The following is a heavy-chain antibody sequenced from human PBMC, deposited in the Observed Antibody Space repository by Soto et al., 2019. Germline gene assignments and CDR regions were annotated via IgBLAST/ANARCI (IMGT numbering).Heavy chain of an antibody. V-gene: IGHV5-10-1*01. Sequence: GESLKISCKGSGYSFTSYWISWVRQMPGKGLEWMGRIDPSDSYTNYSPSFQGHVTISADKSISTAYLQWSSLKASDTAMYYCAIVPYVVVVPAAIKEFDYWGQGTLVTVSS. J-gene: IGHJ4*02. CDR1: GYSFTSYW. CDR2: IDPSDSYT. CDR3: AIVPYVVVVPAAIKEFDY. D-gene: IGHD2-2*01.